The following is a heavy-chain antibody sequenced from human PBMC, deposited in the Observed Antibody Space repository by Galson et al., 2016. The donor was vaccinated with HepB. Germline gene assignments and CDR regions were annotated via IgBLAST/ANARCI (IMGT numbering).Heavy chain of an antibody. Sequence: SSYIYYADSVKGRFTLSRDNAQNSLYLQMNSLTAEDTAVYYCVRGNRIYYYYGMDVWGQGTTVTVSS. D-gene: IGHD2-15*01. J-gene: IGHJ6*02. V-gene: IGHV3-21*01. CDR2: SSYI. CDR3: VRGNRIYYYYGMDV.